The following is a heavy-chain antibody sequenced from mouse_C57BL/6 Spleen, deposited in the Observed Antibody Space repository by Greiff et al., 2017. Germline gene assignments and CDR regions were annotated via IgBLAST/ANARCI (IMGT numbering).Heavy chain of an antibody. CDR2: IDPSDSET. V-gene: IGHV1-52*01. Sequence: QVQLQQPGAELVMPGSSVKLSCKASGYTFTSYWMHWVKQRPIQGLEWIGNIDPSDSETHYNQKFKDKATLTVDKSSSTAYMQLSSLTSEDSAVYYCAHFGSSYGDWGQGTTLTVSS. CDR1: GYTFTSYW. J-gene: IGHJ2*01. CDR3: AHFGSSYGD. D-gene: IGHD1-1*01.